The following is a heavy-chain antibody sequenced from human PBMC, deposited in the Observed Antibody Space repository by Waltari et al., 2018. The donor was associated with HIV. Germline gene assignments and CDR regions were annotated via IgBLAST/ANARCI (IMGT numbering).Heavy chain of an antibody. CDR1: CYTFHAYF. J-gene: IGHJ4*02. D-gene: IGHD3-10*01. Sequence: QVHLVQSGAEVKKPGSSVRVSCKTSCYTFHAYFFYWVRQAPGRALEWVGMINPNSRETKSAQRLEGRVTLTRDLSTSTGYMELSRLTPDDTAVYYCASVTDSGTALANWGQGTLISVSS. V-gene: IGHV1-2*02. CDR3: ASVTDSGTALAN. CDR2: INPNSRET.